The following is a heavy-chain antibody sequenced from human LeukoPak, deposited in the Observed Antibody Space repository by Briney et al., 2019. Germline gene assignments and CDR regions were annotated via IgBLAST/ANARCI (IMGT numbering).Heavy chain of an antibody. V-gene: IGHV5-51*01. CDR3: ARHPYPMITFGGVIWFDP. D-gene: IGHD3-16*01. Sequence: GESLKISCKGSGYSFTSYWIGWVRQMPGKGLEWMGIIYPGDSDTRYSPSFQGQVTISADKSISTAYLQWSSLKASDTAMYYCARHPYPMITFGGVIWFDPWGRGTLVTVSS. J-gene: IGHJ5*02. CDR2: IYPGDSDT. CDR1: GYSFTSYW.